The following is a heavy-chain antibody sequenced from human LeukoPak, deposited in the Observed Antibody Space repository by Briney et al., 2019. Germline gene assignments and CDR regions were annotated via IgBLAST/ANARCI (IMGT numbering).Heavy chain of an antibody. CDR2: ISSRSSYI. J-gene: IGHJ4*02. CDR1: GFTFSTFW. CDR3: VASIVSPSNY. V-gene: IGHV3-21*04. Sequence: GGSLRLSCAASGFTFSTFWMHWVRQTPGKGLVWVSRISSRSSYIYYADSVKGRFTISRDNAKNSLYLQMNSLKTEDTAIYYCVASIVSPSNYWGQGTLVTVSS. D-gene: IGHD2-15*01.